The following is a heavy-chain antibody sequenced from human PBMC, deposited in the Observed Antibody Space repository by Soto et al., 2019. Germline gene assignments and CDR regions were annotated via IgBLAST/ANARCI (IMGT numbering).Heavy chain of an antibody. V-gene: IGHV4-39*01. D-gene: IGHD5-18*01. CDR1: GGSISSSSYY. CDR3: ARRLWLNDAFDI. J-gene: IGHJ3*02. Sequence: SXTLSLTCTVSGGSISSSSYYWCWIRQPPGKGLEWIGSIYYSGSTYYNPSLKSRVTISVDTSKNQFSLKLSSVTAADTAVYYCARRLWLNDAFDIWGQGTMVTVSS. CDR2: IYYSGST.